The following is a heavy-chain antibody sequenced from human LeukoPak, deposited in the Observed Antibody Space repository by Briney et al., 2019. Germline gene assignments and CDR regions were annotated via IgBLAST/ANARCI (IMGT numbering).Heavy chain of an antibody. Sequence: SETLSLTCTVSGGSISSSSYYWGWIRQPPGKGLEWIGSIYYSGSINYNPPLKSRVNISVDTSKNHLSLKLSSVTAADTAVYYCARTTEAHSWRTRYYDYYMDVWGKGTTVTVSS. CDR2: IYYSGSI. D-gene: IGHD6-13*01. CDR1: GGSISSSSYY. J-gene: IGHJ6*03. CDR3: ARTTEAHSWRTRYYDYYMDV. V-gene: IGHV4-39*02.